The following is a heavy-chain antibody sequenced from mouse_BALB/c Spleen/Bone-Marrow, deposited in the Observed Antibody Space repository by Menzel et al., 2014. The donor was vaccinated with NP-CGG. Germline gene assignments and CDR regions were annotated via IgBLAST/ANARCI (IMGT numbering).Heavy chain of an antibody. CDR3: AREGGY. J-gene: IGHJ2*01. CDR2: IFPGDGDT. V-gene: IGHV1-87*01. CDR1: GYIFTSYW. Sequence: QVHVKQSGAELARPGASVKLSCKASGYIFTSYWMQWVKQWPGQGLDWIGAIFPGDGDTRYTQKFKGKATLTADKSSSTAFMQLSSLASEDSAVYYCAREGGYWGQGTTLRVSS.